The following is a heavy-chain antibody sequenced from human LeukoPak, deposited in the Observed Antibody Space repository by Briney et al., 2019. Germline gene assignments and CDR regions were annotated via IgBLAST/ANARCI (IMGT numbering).Heavy chain of an antibody. J-gene: IGHJ4*02. CDR3: ARASMITFGGVIVY. CDR1: GFTFSSYS. CDR2: ISSSSSYI. D-gene: IGHD3-16*02. V-gene: IGHV3-21*01. Sequence: GGSLRLSCAASGFTFSSYSMNWVRQAPGKGLEWVSSISSSSSYIYYAVSVKGRFTISRDNAKNSLYLQMNSLRAEDTAVYYCARASMITFGGVIVYWGQGTLVTVSS.